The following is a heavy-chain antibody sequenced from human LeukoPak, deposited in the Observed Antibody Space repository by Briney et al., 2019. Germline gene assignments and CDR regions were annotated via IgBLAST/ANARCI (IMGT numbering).Heavy chain of an antibody. J-gene: IGHJ4*02. CDR3: ASSHDSSGND. CDR1: GFLFSTYW. D-gene: IGHD3-22*01. CDR2: IRKDGGAK. V-gene: IGHV3-7*01. Sequence: GGSLRLFCAASGFLFSTYWMAWVRQAPGKGLDWVANIRKDGGAKFYAASVKGRFIISRDNAKNSLYLQMNNLRDEDTAVYYCASSHDSSGNDWGQGTLVTV.